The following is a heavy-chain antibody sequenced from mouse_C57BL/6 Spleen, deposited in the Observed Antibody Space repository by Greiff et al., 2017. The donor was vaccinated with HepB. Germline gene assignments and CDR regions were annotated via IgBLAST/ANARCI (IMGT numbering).Heavy chain of an antibody. CDR1: GFTFSDYG. D-gene: IGHD1-1*01. J-gene: IGHJ1*03. CDR3: ARPITTVGYFDV. V-gene: IGHV5-17*01. CDR2: ISSGSSTI. Sequence: DVKLVESGGGLVKPGGSLKLSCAASGFTFSDYGMHWVRQAPEKGLEWVAYISSGSSTIYYADTVKGRFTISRDNAKNTLFLQMTSLRSEDTAMYYCARPITTVGYFDVWGTGTTVTVSS.